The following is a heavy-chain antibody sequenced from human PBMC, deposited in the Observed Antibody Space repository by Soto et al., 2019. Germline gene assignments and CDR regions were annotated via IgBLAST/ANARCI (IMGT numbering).Heavy chain of an antibody. V-gene: IGHV3-66*01. CDR2: IYSRRTT. CDR1: GFTVSTNY. D-gene: IGHD3-22*01. CDR3: ARNGDSSDYRGWFDP. Sequence: SLGLSFAASGFTVSTNYMSWVRHAAGHGLDRVSLIYSRRTTYYADSVKGRFTISRDNSKNTLYLQMNSLRAEDTAVYYCARNGDSSDYRGWFDPWGEGTLVTV. J-gene: IGHJ5*02.